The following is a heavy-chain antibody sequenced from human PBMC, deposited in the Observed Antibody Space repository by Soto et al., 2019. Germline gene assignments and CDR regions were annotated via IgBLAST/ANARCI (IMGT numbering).Heavy chain of an antibody. CDR1: GFSLSTSAVG. Sequence: QITLKESGPTLVKPTQTLTLTCTFSGFSLSTSAVGVGWIRQPPGKALEWLALNYWDDDKRYSPTLKSRLTLTQDASKTQVNIKSTHMDDVDADLCDSGLSRVPSLSQYFVPGWCDTGRQGTLVTVSP. CDR2: NYWDDDK. D-gene: IGHD3-9*01. CDR3: GLSRVPSLSQYFVPGWCDT. J-gene: IGHJ5*02. V-gene: IGHV2-5*02.